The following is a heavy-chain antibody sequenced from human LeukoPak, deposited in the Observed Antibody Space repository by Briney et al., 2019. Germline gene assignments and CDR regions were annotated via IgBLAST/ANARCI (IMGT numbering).Heavy chain of an antibody. V-gene: IGHV3-9*01. J-gene: IGHJ6*02. CDR2: ISWNSGSI. CDR1: GFTFDDYA. Sequence: PGGSLRLSCAASGFTFDDYAMHWVRQAPGKGLEWVSGISWNSGSIGYADSVKGRFTISRDNAKNSLYLQMNSLRAEDTALYYCAKDIGYGMDVCGQGTTVTVSS. CDR3: AKDIGYGMDV.